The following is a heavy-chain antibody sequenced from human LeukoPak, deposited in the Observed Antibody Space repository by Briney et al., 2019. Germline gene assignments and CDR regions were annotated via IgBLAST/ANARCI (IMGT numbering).Heavy chain of an antibody. D-gene: IGHD6-19*01. CDR3: ASGYSSGWYYSDY. J-gene: IGHJ4*02. CDR2: VSGSGRST. CDR1: GFTFGDYA. Sequence: PGGSLRLSCAASGFTFGDYAMSWVRQAPGKGLEWVSAVSGSGRSTYYADSVKGRFTISRDTSKNTLYLQMNSLRAEDTAVYYCASGYSSGWYYSDYWGQGTLVTVSS. V-gene: IGHV3-23*01.